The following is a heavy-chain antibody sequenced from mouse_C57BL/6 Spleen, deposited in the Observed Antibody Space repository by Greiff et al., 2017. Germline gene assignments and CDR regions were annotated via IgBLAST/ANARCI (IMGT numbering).Heavy chain of an antibody. V-gene: IGHV1-15*01. Sequence: VQLQQSGAELVRPGASVTLSCKASGYTFTDYEMHWVKQTPVHGLEWIGAIDPETGGTAYTQKFKGKAILTADKSSSTAYMELRSLTSEDSAVYYCTRRRTTGDYFDYWGQGTTLTVSS. J-gene: IGHJ2*01. CDR3: TRRRTTGDYFDY. CDR2: IDPETGGT. CDR1: GYTFTDYE.